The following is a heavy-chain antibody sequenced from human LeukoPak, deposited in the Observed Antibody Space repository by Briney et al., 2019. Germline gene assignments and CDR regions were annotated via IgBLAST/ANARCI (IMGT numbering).Heavy chain of an antibody. Sequence: GGSLRLSCAASGFTFSSCGMHWVRQAPGKGLEWVAVISCDGSNKYYADSVKGRFTISRDNSKNTLYLQMNSLRAEDTAVYYCAGGSSGSFDYWGQGTLVTVSS. CDR2: ISCDGSNK. D-gene: IGHD1-26*01. V-gene: IGHV3-30*19. CDR1: GFTFSSCG. J-gene: IGHJ4*02. CDR3: AGGSSGSFDY.